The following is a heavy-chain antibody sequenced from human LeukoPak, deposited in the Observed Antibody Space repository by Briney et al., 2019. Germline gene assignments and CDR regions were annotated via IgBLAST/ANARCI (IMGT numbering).Heavy chain of an antibody. CDR3: ARDSTDWFYIFDY. J-gene: IGHJ4*02. D-gene: IGHD3-9*01. V-gene: IGHV4-38-2*02. CDR2: IYHSGRT. Sequence: SETLSLTCTVSGYSISSGYYWGWIRQPPGKGLEWIGSIYHSGRTFYNPSLKSRVTISADTSKNQFSLKLTSVTAADTAVYYCARDSTDWFYIFDYWGQGTLVTVSS. CDR1: GYSISSGYY.